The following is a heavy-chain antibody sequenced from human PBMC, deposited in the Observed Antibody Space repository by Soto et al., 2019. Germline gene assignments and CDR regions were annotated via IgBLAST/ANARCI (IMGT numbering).Heavy chain of an antibody. J-gene: IGHJ6*02. Sequence: GESLKISCKGSGYSFTKYWIGWVRQMPGKGLEWMAIIYPDESDTRYSPSFQGQVTISADKSISTAYLQWSSLKASDTAMYYCARWSTPRDIVVVPAAKYYYYYGMDVWGQGTTVTVSS. V-gene: IGHV5-51*01. CDR3: ARWSTPRDIVVVPAAKYYYYYGMDV. D-gene: IGHD2-2*01. CDR2: IYPDESDT. CDR1: GYSFTKYW.